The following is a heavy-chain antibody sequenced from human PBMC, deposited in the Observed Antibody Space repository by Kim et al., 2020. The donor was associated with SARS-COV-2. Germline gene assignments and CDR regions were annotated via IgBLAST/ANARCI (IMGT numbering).Heavy chain of an antibody. D-gene: IGHD1-7*01. Sequence: SETLSLTCTVSGGSISSGSYYWSWIRQPAGKGLEWIGRIYTSGSTNYNPSLKSRVTISVDTSKNQFSLKLSSVTAADTAVYYCARGEGGWNYGYYYYGMDVWGQGTTVTVSS. V-gene: IGHV4-61*02. CDR2: IYTSGST. CDR3: ARGEGGWNYGYYYYGMDV. CDR1: GGSISSGSYY. J-gene: IGHJ6*02.